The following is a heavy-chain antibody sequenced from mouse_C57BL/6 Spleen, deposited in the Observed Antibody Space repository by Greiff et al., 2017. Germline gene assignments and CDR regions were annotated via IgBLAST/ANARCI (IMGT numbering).Heavy chain of an antibody. CDR2: INPNNGGT. V-gene: IGHV1-26*01. D-gene: IGHD2-3*01. CDR1: GYTFTDYY. Sequence: EVQLQQSGPELVKPGASVKISCKASGYTFTDYYMNWVKQSHGKSLEWIGDINPNNGGTSYNQKFKGKATLTVDKSSSTAYMELRSLTSEDSAVYYCARSEWLIRLAWCAYWGQGTLVTVSA. CDR3: ARSEWLIRLAWCAY. J-gene: IGHJ3*01.